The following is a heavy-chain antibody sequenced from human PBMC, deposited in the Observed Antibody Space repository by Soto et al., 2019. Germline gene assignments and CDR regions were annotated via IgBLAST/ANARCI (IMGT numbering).Heavy chain of an antibody. CDR1: GYTFTSYY. J-gene: IGHJ6*02. V-gene: IGHV1-46*01. Sequence: ASVKVSCKASGYTFTSYYMHWVRQAPGQGLEWMGIINPSGGSTSYAQKFQGRVTMTRDTSTSTVYMELSSLRSEDTAVYYCARDLIAGYCSGGSCLLDYYYGMDVWGQGTTVTVSS. CDR2: INPSGGST. CDR3: ARDLIAGYCSGGSCLLDYYYGMDV. D-gene: IGHD2-15*01.